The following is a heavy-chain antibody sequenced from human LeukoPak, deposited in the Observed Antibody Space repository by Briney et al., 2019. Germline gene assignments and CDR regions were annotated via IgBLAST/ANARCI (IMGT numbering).Heavy chain of an antibody. J-gene: IGHJ6*02. CDR2: IVVGSGNT. Sequence: SVKVSCKSSGFTFTISAVQWVRQARGQRLEWIGWIVVGSGNTNYAQKFQERVTITRDMSTSTAYMELSSLRSEDTAVYYCQVQLERTNYYYYYGMDVWGQGTTVTVSS. V-gene: IGHV1-58*01. CDR1: GFTFTISA. CDR3: QVQLERTNYYYYYGMDV. D-gene: IGHD1-1*01.